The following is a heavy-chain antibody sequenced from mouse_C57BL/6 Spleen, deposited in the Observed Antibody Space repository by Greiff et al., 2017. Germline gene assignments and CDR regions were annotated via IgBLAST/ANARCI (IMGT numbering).Heavy chain of an antibody. D-gene: IGHD2-3*01. CDR3: TYDGYYVGY. J-gene: IGHJ2*01. CDR1: GFTFSNNW. CDR2: IRLKSDNYAT. Sequence: DVMLVESGGGLVQPGGSMKLSCVASGFTFSNNWMNWVRQSPEKGLEWVAQIRLKSDNYATHYAESVKGRFTISRDDSKSSVYLQMNNLRAEDTGIYYCTYDGYYVGYWGQGTTLTVSS. V-gene: IGHV6-3*01.